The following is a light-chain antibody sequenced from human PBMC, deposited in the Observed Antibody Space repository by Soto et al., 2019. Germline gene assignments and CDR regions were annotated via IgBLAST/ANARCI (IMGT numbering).Light chain of an antibody. CDR2: AAS. Sequence: AIRMTQSPSSLSASTGDRVTITCRASQGISSYLAWYQQKPGKAPKLLIYAASTLQSGVPSRFSGSGSGTDFTLTISCLQSEDFATYYCQQYYTTPFTFGPGTKVEIK. J-gene: IGKJ3*01. CDR1: QGISSY. CDR3: QQYYTTPFT. V-gene: IGKV1-8*01.